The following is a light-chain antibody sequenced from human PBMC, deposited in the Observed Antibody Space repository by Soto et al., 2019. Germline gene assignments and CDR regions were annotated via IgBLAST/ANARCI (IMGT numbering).Light chain of an antibody. V-gene: IGKV1-39*01. CDR1: QTISSY. Sequence: DIQMTQSPSSLSASVGDRVTITCRASQTISSYLNWYQQNPGKAPKRLIYAASSLQSGVPSRFSGSGSGTDFTLTISSLQPEDFATYYCQQSSSIPYTFGQGTKLEIK. J-gene: IGKJ2*01. CDR2: AAS. CDR3: QQSSSIPYT.